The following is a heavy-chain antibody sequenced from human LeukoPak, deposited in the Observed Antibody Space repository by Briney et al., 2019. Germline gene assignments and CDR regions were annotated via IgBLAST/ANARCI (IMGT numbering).Heavy chain of an antibody. CDR3: ARDGGDGYTSYDTGFDY. CDR1: GGSISSGSYY. CDR2: IYTSGST. J-gene: IGHJ4*02. D-gene: IGHD5-24*01. V-gene: IGHV4-61*02. Sequence: PSETLSLTCTVSGGSISSGSYYWSWIRQPAGKGLEWTGRIYTSGSTNYNPSLKSRVTISVDTSKNQFSLKLSSVTAADTAVYYCARDGGDGYTSYDTGFDYWGQGTLVTVSS.